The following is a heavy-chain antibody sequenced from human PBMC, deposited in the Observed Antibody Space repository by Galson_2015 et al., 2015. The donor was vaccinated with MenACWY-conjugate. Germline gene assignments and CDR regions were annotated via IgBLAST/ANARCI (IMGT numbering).Heavy chain of an antibody. CDR2: IDPSDSYT. CDR1: GYNFTTYW. CDR3: ARHPSGDDYNYIPDY. J-gene: IGHJ4*02. Sequence: QSGAEVKKPGESLRISCKGSGYNFTTYWISWVRQMPGKGLEWMGRIDPSDSYTNYSPSFYGLVTISGDKSISTAYLQWSSLKASDTAMYYCARHPSGDDYNYIPDYWGQGTLVTVSS. V-gene: IGHV5-10-1*01. D-gene: IGHD5-24*01.